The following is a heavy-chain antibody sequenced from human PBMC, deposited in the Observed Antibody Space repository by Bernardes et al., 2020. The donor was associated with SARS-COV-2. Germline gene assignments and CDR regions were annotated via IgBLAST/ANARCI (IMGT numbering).Heavy chain of an antibody. V-gene: IGHV3-66*01. CDR2: IYSGGST. J-gene: IGHJ4*02. CDR3: AREIGPRYSGYEQHFDY. Sequence: GGSLRLSCAASGFTVSSNYMSWVRQAPGKGLEWVSIIYSGGSTYYADSVKGRFTISRDNSKNTLYLQMNSLRAEDTAVYYCAREIGPRYSGYEQHFDYWGQGTLVTVSS. D-gene: IGHD5-12*01. CDR1: GFTVSSNY.